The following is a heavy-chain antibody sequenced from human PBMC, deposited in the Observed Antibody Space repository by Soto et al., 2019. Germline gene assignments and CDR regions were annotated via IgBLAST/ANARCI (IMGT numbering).Heavy chain of an antibody. CDR3: ARVVVVAELGDFKFDP. D-gene: IGHD2-15*01. J-gene: IGHJ5*02. CDR2: IYYSGST. Sequence: PSETLSLTCTVSGGSISSGDYYWSWIRQPPGKGLEWIGYIYYSGSTYYNPSLKSRVTISVDTSKNQFSLKLSSVTAADTAVYYCARVVVVAELGDFKFDPWGQGTLVTVSS. CDR1: GGSISSGDYY. V-gene: IGHV4-30-4*01.